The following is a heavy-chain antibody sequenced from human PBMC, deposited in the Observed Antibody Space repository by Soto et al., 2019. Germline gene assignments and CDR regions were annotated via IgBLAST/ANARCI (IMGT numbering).Heavy chain of an antibody. CDR3: ARKGVAAEFDY. D-gene: IGHD6-13*01. Sequence: SETLSLTCTVSGGSVSRYYWSWIRQPPGKGLEWIGYISYSGSTSYNPSLKSRVTISVDTSKNQFSLKLSSVTAADTAVYYCARKGVAAEFDYWGLGTLVTVSS. J-gene: IGHJ4*02. CDR2: ISYSGST. V-gene: IGHV4-59*02. CDR1: GGSVSRYY.